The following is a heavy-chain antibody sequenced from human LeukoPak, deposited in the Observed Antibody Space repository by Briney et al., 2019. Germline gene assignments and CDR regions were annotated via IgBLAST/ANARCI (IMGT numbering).Heavy chain of an antibody. CDR2: IFYSGST. CDR3: ARGRDSPGGGEPLWDYYYGMDV. D-gene: IGHD2-21*01. V-gene: IGHV4-61*01. J-gene: IGHJ6*02. CDR1: GGSVSSGSYY. Sequence: KSSETLSLTCTVSGGSVSSGSYYWSWIRQPPGKGLEWIGYIFYSGSTNYNPSLKSRVTISVDTSKNQFSLKLSSVTAADTAVYYCARGRDSPGGGEPLWDYYYGMDVWGQGTTVTVSS.